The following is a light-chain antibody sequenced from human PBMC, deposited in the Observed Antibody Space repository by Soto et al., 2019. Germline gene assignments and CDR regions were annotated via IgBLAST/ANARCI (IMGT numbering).Light chain of an antibody. J-gene: IGKJ1*01. CDR2: DAS. V-gene: IGKV1-5*01. CDR3: QQYNGYSRT. Sequence: IPMTQSPSTLSASVGDRVTITCRASQSIGSSLAWYQQKPGKAPNLLISDASSLERGVPSRFSGSGSGTEFTLTIRSLQPDDFATYYCQQYNGYSRTFGQGTKVDI. CDR1: QSIGSS.